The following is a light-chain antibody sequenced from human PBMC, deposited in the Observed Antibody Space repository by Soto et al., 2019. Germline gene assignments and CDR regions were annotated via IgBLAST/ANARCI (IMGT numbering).Light chain of an antibody. Sequence: DIQMTQSPASLSASVGDRVTITCRASQTISSYLNWYQQKAGAAPKLLIYSASTLQCGVPSRFSGSGFGTDYTLTISSLQPADFAVYYCQQTFRTPHTFGQGTKLDIK. CDR3: QQTFRTPHT. CDR2: SAS. V-gene: IGKV1-39*01. CDR1: QTISSY. J-gene: IGKJ2*01.